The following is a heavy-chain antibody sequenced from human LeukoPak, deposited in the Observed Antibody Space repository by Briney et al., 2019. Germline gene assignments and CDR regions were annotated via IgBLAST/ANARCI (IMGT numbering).Heavy chain of an antibody. J-gene: IGHJ6*03. D-gene: IGHD1-26*01. Sequence: GGSLRLSCAASGFTFSSYSMNWVRQAPGKGLEWVSSITSSSSYIYYADSVKGRFTISRDNSKNTLYLQMNSLRAEDTAVYYCAKDSKIVGATFRSYHYMDVWGKGTAVTVSS. V-gene: IGHV3-21*04. CDR2: ITSSSSYI. CDR3: AKDSKIVGATFRSYHYMDV. CDR1: GFTFSSYS.